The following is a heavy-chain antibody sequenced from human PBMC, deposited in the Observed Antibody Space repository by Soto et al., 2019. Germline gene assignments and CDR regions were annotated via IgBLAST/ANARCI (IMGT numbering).Heavy chain of an antibody. CDR1: GFTFSSYG. D-gene: IGHD3-16*01. Sequence: VQLVESGGGVVQPGRSLRLSCAASGFTFSSYGMHWVRQAPGKGLEWVAVISYDGSNKYYADSVKGRFTISRDNSKNTLYLQMNSLRAEDTAVYYCAKDLGNWGQGTLVTVSS. J-gene: IGHJ4*02. CDR2: ISYDGSNK. V-gene: IGHV3-30*18. CDR3: AKDLGN.